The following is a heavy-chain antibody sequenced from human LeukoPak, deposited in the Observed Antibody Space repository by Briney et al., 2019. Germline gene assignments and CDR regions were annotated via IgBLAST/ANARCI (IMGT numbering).Heavy chain of an antibody. V-gene: IGHV3-21*01. Sequence: GGSLRLSCAASGFTFSDFAMNWVRQAPGKGLDWVSPISSSGSYIYYADSVKGRFTISRDNVKNSLYLQMNSLRAEDTAVYYCARGVGNYGAYYFDYWGQGTLVTVSS. J-gene: IGHJ4*02. D-gene: IGHD4-11*01. CDR1: GFTFSDFA. CDR3: ARGVGNYGAYYFDY. CDR2: ISSSGSYI.